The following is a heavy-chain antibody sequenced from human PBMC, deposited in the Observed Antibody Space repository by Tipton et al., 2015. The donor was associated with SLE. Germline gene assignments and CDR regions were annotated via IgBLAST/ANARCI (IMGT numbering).Heavy chain of an antibody. CDR3: ARDMGDAFDI. Sequence: TLSLTCAVSGYSISSGYYWGWIRQPPGKGLEWIGSIYHSGSTYYNSSLESRVTISVDTSKNHFSLKLNSVTAADTAVYYCARDMGDAFDIWGQGTMVTVSS. D-gene: IGHD3-16*01. CDR2: IYHSGST. V-gene: IGHV4-38-2*02. J-gene: IGHJ3*02. CDR1: GYSISSGYY.